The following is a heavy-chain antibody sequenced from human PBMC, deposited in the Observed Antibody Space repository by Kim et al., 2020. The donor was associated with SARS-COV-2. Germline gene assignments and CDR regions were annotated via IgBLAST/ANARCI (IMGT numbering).Heavy chain of an antibody. J-gene: IGHJ6*02. V-gene: IGHV4-59*01. D-gene: IGHD5-12*01. CDR1: GGSINSYY. CDR2: IYYSGST. CDR3: ARDRGWLQFPGLYYYYGMDV. Sequence: SETLSLTCTVSGGSINSYYWNWIRQPPGKGLEWIGYIYYSGSTNYNPSLKSRVTISVDTSKNQFSLKLSSVTAADTAVYYCARDRGWLQFPGLYYYYGMDVWGQGTTVTVSS.